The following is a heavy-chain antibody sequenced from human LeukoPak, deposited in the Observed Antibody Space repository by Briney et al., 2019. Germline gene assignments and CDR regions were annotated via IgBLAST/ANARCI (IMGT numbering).Heavy chain of an antibody. Sequence: PGGSLRLSCAASGFTFSDYYMSWIRQAPGKGLEWLSFVSGSGSFTIYADSVKGRFTISRDNSKNTLYLQMNSLRAEDTAIYFCARDKGRFGELYNYFDYWGQGTLVTVSS. D-gene: IGHD3-10*01. CDR2: VSGSGSFT. CDR3: ARDKGRFGELYNYFDY. CDR1: GFTFSDYY. J-gene: IGHJ4*02. V-gene: IGHV3-11*06.